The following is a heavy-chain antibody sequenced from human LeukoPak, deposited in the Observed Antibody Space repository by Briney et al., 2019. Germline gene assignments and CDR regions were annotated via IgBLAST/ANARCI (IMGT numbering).Heavy chain of an antibody. CDR3: AKGIVVVTAIPFIIGRKPRPFDY. V-gene: IGHV3-30*02. CDR1: GFTFSSYG. D-gene: IGHD2-21*02. Sequence: PGGSLRLSCAASGFTFSSYGMHWVRQAPGKGLEWVAFIRYDGSNKYYADSVKGRFTISRDNSKNTLYLQMNSLRAEDTAVYYCAKGIVVVTAIPFIIGRKPRPFDYWGQGTLVTVSS. J-gene: IGHJ4*02. CDR2: IRYDGSNK.